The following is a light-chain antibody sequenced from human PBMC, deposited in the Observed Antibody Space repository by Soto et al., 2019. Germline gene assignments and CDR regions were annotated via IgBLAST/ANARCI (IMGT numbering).Light chain of an antibody. J-gene: IGKJ4*01. V-gene: IGKV3-15*01. CDR1: QSVGTK. CDR2: GAS. Sequence: RVMTQSPATLSVSPGESATLSCRASQSVGTKLAWYQQKPGQPPRLLIYGASTRPTGIPARFTGGGSGTEFTLTITSLQSEDFAVYYCQQYYNWPAVTFGGGTKV. CDR3: QQYYNWPAVT.